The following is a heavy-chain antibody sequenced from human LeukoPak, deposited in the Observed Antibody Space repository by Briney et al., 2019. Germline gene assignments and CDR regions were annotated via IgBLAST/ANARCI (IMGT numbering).Heavy chain of an antibody. D-gene: IGHD3-3*01. CDR1: GGSFSGYY. CDR2: INHSGST. V-gene: IGHV4-34*01. Sequence: SEILSLTCAVYGGSFSGYYWSWIRQPPGKGLEWIGEINHSGSTNYNQSLKSRVNISVDTSKNHFSLKLSSVTAADTAVNYCARISHYDFWSGYYKGYYYGMDVWGQGTTVTVSS. J-gene: IGHJ6*02. CDR3: ARISHYDFWSGYYKGYYYGMDV.